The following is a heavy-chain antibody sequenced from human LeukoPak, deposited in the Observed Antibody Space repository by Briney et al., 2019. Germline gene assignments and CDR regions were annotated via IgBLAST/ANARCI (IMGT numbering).Heavy chain of an antibody. Sequence: ASVKVSCKASGYTFTSYDINWVRQATGQGLEWMGWMNPNSGGTKYAEEFQGRVTMSRDTSISTAYMELSRLRSDDTAVYYCTKVGFNAWGQGTLVTVSS. CDR2: MNPNSGGT. J-gene: IGHJ5*02. CDR1: GYTFTSYD. CDR3: TKVGFNA. V-gene: IGHV1-2*02.